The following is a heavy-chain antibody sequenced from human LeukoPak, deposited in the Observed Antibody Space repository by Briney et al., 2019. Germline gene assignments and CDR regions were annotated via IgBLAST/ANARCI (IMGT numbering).Heavy chain of an antibody. D-gene: IGHD4-17*01. CDR1: AGFVSNSNYY. J-gene: IGHJ4*02. CDR3: ARLSTVTTSFDY. Sequence: SETLSLTCTVSAGFVSNSNYYWGWIRQPPGKGLEWIGSIYYSGSTYYNPSLKSRVTISVDTSKNQFSLRMNSVTAADTAVYYCARLSTVTTSFDYWGQGTLVTVSS. V-gene: IGHV4-39*07. CDR2: IYYSGST.